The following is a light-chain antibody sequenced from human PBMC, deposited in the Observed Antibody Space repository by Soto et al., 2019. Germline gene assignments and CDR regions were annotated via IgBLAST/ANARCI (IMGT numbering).Light chain of an antibody. Sequence: DIQMTQSPSTLSASAGHTVTITCRASQSISSWLAWYQQKPGQAPKLLIYKASSLESGVPSRFSGSGSGTEFTLTISSLQPDDFATYYCQQYNSYSKTFGQGTKV. CDR1: QSISSW. V-gene: IGKV1-5*03. J-gene: IGKJ1*01. CDR3: QQYNSYSKT. CDR2: KAS.